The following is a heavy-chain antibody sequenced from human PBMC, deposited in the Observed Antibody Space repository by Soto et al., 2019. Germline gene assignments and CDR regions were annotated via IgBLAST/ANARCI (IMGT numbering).Heavy chain of an antibody. J-gene: IGHJ5*02. CDR2: IYYSGST. CDR3: ARCALNGQEGQNWFDP. Sequence: SETLPLTCTVSGGSIGSGDYYWSWIRQPPWKGLEWIGYIYYSGSTYYNPSLKSRVTISVDTSKNQFSLKLSSVTAADTAVYYCARCALNGQEGQNWFDPWGQGTLVTVS. CDR1: GGSIGSGDYY. V-gene: IGHV4-30-4*01.